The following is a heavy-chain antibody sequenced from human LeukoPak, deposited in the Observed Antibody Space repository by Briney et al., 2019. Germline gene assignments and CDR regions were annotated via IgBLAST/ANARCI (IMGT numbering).Heavy chain of an antibody. Sequence: PGGSLRLSCAAPGFTVSNTFMSWVRQAPGKGLEWVSAISGSGGSTYYADSVRGRFTISRDNSKNTLYLQMNSLRAEDTAVYYCAKDPKDYYYMDVWGNGTTVTVSS. CDR3: AKDPKDYYYMDV. CDR1: GFTVSNTF. CDR2: ISGSGGST. V-gene: IGHV3-23*01. J-gene: IGHJ6*03.